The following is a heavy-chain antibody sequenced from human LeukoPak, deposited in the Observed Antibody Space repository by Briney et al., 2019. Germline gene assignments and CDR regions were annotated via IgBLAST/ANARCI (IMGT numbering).Heavy chain of an antibody. D-gene: IGHD4-17*01. CDR2: IYYSGST. J-gene: IGHJ4*02. V-gene: IGHV4-59*01. Sequence: PSETLSLTCTVSGGSISSYYWSWIRQPPGKGLERIGYIYYSGSTNYNPSLKSRVTISVDTSKNQFSLKLSSVTAADTAVYYCARDRDYGDYGFDYWGQGTLVTVSS. CDR3: ARDRDYGDYGFDY. CDR1: GGSISSYY.